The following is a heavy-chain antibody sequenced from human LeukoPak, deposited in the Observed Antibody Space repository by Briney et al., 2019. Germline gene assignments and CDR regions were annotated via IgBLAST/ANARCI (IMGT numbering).Heavy chain of an antibody. D-gene: IGHD2-8*01. Sequence: SETLSLTCTVSGGSISSYYWSWIRQPAGKGLEWIGRIYTSGSTNYNPSLKSRVTMSVDTSKNQFSLKLSSVTAADTAVYYCARTPQNYCTNGVCYTRSESGAFDIWGQGTMVTVSS. J-gene: IGHJ3*02. CDR2: IYTSGST. CDR1: GGSISSYY. V-gene: IGHV4-4*07. CDR3: ARTPQNYCTNGVCYTRSESGAFDI.